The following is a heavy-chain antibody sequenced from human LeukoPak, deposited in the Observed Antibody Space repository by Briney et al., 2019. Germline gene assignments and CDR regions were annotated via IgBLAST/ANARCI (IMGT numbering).Heavy chain of an antibody. Sequence: GGSLRLSCAASGFTFSSYAMSWVRQAPGKGLEWVSAISGSGGSTYYADSVKGRFTISRDNSKNTLYLQMNSPRAEDTAVYYCAKPGWASNYAFDIWGQGTMVTVSS. J-gene: IGHJ3*02. CDR3: AKPGWASNYAFDI. V-gene: IGHV3-23*01. CDR1: GFTFSSYA. CDR2: ISGSGGST. D-gene: IGHD1-1*01.